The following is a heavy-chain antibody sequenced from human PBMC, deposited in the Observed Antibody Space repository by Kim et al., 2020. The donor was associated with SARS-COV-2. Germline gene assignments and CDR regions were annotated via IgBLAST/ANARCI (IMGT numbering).Heavy chain of an antibody. CDR3: ARGGNWNDGLDY. Sequence: KSSKKFQGEVTLPRDTSASTAYMELSSLRSEDTAVYYCARGGNWNDGLDYWGQGTLVTVSS. V-gene: IGHV1-3*01. J-gene: IGHJ4*02. D-gene: IGHD1-20*01.